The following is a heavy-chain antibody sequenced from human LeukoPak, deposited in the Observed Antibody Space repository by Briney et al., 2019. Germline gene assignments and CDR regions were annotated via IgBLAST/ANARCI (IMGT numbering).Heavy chain of an antibody. V-gene: IGHV3-48*03. J-gene: IGHJ4*02. Sequence: GGSLRLSCAASGFTFSSYEMNWVRQAPGKGLEWVSYISSSGSTIYYADSVKGRFTISRDNAKNSLYLQMNSLRAEDTAVYYCARGLLSGSRGDYWGQGTLVTVSS. CDR2: ISSSGSTI. CDR1: GFTFSSYE. CDR3: ARGLLSGSRGDY. D-gene: IGHD1-26*01.